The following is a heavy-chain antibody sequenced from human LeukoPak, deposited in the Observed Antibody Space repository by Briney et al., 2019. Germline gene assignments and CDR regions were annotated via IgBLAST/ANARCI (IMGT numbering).Heavy chain of an antibody. CDR3: VIVGDYYSSENYYLPDAFDI. J-gene: IGHJ3*02. CDR1: GFGFEDYV. D-gene: IGHD3-10*01. CDR2: IGGDSAST. V-gene: IGHV3-43*02. Sequence: GGSLRLSCAASGFGFEDYVMHWVRQVPGKGLEWVALIGGDSASTYYADSLKGRFTISRDNSYNSLYLQMDRLRIEDTALYYCVIVGDYYSSENYYLPDAFDIWGQGTMVTVSS.